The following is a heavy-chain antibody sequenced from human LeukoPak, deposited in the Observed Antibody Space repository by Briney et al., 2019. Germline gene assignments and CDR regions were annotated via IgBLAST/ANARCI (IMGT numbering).Heavy chain of an antibody. D-gene: IGHD1-1*01. CDR1: GFTFSAYD. Sequence: GGSLRLSCAASGFTFSAYDMDWVRQAPGKGLKWLSYISSSSTTKYHADSVKGRFTISRDNTKNSLYLQMNSLRAEDTGVYYCARWNLGSDYWGQGTLVTVSS. J-gene: IGHJ4*02. CDR3: ARWNLGSDY. V-gene: IGHV3-48*04. CDR2: ISSSSTTK.